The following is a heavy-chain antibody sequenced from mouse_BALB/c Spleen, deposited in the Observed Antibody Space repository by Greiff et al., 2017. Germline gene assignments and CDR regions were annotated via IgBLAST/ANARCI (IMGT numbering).Heavy chain of an antibody. Sequence: DVQLVESGPGLVKPSPSLSLTCSVTGYSITSGYYWNWIRQFPGNHLEWMGYISYDGSNNYNPSLKNRISITRDTSKNQFFLKLNSVTTEDTATYYGARGGNYPAWFDYWGQGTLVTVSA. CDR3: ARGGNYPAWFDY. D-gene: IGHD2-1*01. CDR1: GYSITSGYY. CDR2: ISYDGSN. V-gene: IGHV3-6*02. J-gene: IGHJ3*01.